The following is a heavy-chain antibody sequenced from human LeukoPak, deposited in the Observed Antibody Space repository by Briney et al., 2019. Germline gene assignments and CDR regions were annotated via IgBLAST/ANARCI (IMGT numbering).Heavy chain of an antibody. J-gene: IGHJ4*02. CDR1: GYXFTNYW. CDR3: ARLYSSSQVDY. Sequence: GESLKISCNGSGYXFTNYWICWVRQMPGKGLEWMGIIYPGDSDTRYSPSFQGQVTISADKSVSTAYLQWRSLKASDTAMYYCARLYSSSQVDYWGQGTLVTVSS. CDR2: IYPGDSDT. D-gene: IGHD6-13*01. V-gene: IGHV5-51*01.